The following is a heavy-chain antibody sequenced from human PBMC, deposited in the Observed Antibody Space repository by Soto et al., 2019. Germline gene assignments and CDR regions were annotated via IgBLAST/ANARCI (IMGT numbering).Heavy chain of an antibody. CDR3: VKDMGQAAVGIRYPYGMDV. CDR2: LSSNGIGT. CDR1: GFTVSSFG. Sequence: SLRLSCSGSGFTVSSFGMHWVRQAPGKGLEHVSTLSSNGIGTYYADSVKGRFTFSRDTSKNTLYLQMSSLRTEDTAVYYCVKDMGQAAVGIRYPYGMDVWGQGTTVTVSS. J-gene: IGHJ6*02. V-gene: IGHV3-64D*06. D-gene: IGHD6-13*01.